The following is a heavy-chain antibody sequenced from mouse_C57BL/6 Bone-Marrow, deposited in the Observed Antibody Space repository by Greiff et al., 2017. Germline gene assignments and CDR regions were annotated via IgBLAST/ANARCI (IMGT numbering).Heavy chain of an antibody. D-gene: IGHD2-3*01. CDR3: ARLGDGYYRYAMDY. CDR1: GYTFTSYT. Sequence: VKLQQSGAELARPGASVKMSCKASGYTFTSYTMHWVKQRPGQGLEWIGYINPSSGYTKYNQKFKDKATLTADQSSSTAYMQLSSLTSEDSAVYYCARLGDGYYRYAMDYWGQGTSVTVSS. CDR2: INPSSGYT. J-gene: IGHJ4*01. V-gene: IGHV1-4*01.